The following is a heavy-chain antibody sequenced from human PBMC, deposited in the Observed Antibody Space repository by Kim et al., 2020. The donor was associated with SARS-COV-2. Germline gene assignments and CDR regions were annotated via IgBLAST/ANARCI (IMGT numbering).Heavy chain of an antibody. V-gene: IGHV4-38-2*02. Sequence: SETLSLTCTVSGYSISSGYYWGWIRQPPGKGLEWIGSIYHSGSTYYNPSLKSRVTISVDTSKNQFSLKLSSVTAADTAVYYCARDFYYDSSGSYGYWGQG. CDR1: GYSISSGYY. CDR2: IYHSGST. D-gene: IGHD3-22*01. CDR3: ARDFYYDSSGSYGY. J-gene: IGHJ4*02.